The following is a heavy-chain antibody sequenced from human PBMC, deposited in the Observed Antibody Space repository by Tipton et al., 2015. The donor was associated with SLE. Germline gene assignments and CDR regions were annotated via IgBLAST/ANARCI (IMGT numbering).Heavy chain of an antibody. D-gene: IGHD3-3*01. CDR3: VHYDFWSGYSFDD. Sequence: SLRLSCAASGFTFRRYWMHWVRQPPGKGLVWVSRINSDGSSTSYADSVKGRFTISRDNAKNSFYLQMNSLRAEDTAVYYCVHYDFWSGYSFDDWGQGTLVIVSS. CDR2: INSDGSST. V-gene: IGHV3-74*01. J-gene: IGHJ4*02. CDR1: GFTFRRYW.